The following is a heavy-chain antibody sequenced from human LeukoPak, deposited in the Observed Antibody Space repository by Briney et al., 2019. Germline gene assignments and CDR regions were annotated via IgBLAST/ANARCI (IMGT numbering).Heavy chain of an antibody. CDR1: GFTFSSCA. V-gene: IGHV3-23*01. CDR2: ISINGGST. CDR3: AKGPRVTITVTFYFEY. D-gene: IGHD4-17*01. Sequence: GGSLRLSCAASGFTFSSCAMSWVRQAPGKGLEWVSGISINGGSTYYADSVKGRFTISRDNSKSTLYLQMNSLRAEDTAVYYCAKGPRVTITVTFYFEYWGQGILVTVSS. J-gene: IGHJ4*02.